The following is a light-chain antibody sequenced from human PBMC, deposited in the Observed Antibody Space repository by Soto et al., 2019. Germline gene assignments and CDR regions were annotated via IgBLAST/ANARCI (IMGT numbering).Light chain of an antibody. V-gene: IGLV1-40*01. Sequence: QPVLTQPPSVSGAPGQRVTISCTGSSSNIGAGYDVHWYQQLPGTAPKLLIYGNSNRPSGVPDRFSGSKSGTSASLAITGLQADDEADYYCQSYDSSLSALVVFGGGTKLTVL. J-gene: IGLJ2*01. CDR2: GNS. CDR1: SSNIGAGYD. CDR3: QSYDSSLSALVV.